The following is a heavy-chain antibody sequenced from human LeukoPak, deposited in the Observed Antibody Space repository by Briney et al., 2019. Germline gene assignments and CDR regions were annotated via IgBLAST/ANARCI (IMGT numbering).Heavy chain of an antibody. D-gene: IGHD2-2*02. CDR2: ISSSSSYI. V-gene: IGHV3-21*01. CDR3: ARVLVVPAVIMDV. CDR1: GFTFSSYS. Sequence: GGSPRLSCAASGFTFSSYSMNWVRQAPGKGLEWVSSISSSSSYIYYADSVKGRFTISRDNAKDSLYLQMNSLRAEDTAVYYCARVLVVPAVIMDVWGKGTTVTVSS. J-gene: IGHJ6*04.